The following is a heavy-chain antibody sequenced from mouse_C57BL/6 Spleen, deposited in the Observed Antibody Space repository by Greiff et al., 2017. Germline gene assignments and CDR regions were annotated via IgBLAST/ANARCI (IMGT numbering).Heavy chain of an antibody. Sequence: VQLQQSGTELVKPGASVKLSCKASGYTFTSYWMHWVKQRPGQGREWIGNINPSNGGTNYNEKFKSKATLTVDKSSSTAHMQLSSLTSENSAVYYCARGGIYEYEDYAMDYWGQGTSVTGSS. CDR2: INPSNGGT. V-gene: IGHV1-53*01. D-gene: IGHD2-4*01. CDR3: ARGGIYEYEDYAMDY. CDR1: GYTFTSYW. J-gene: IGHJ4*01.